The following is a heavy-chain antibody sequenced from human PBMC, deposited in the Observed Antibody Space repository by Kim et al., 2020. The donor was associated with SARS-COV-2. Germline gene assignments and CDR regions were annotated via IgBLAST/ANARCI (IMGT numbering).Heavy chain of an antibody. CDR1: GFTFSSYG. Sequence: GGSLRLSCAASGFTFSSYGMHWVRQAPGKGLEWVAVISYDGSNKYYADSVKGRFTISRDNSKNTLYLQMNSLRAEDTAVYYCARGRVDTAMVTRPAYYYYGMDVWGQGTTVTVSS. V-gene: IGHV3-30*03. CDR2: ISYDGSNK. CDR3: ARGRVDTAMVTRPAYYYYGMDV. J-gene: IGHJ6*02. D-gene: IGHD5-18*01.